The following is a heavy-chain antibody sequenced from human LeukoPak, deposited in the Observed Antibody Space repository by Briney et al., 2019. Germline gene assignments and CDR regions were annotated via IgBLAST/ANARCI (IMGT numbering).Heavy chain of an antibody. CDR1: GGTFSSYA. V-gene: IGHV1-69*01. D-gene: IGHD1-26*01. Sequence: EASVTVSCTASGGTFSSYAISWVRQAPGQGLEWMGGIIPIFGTANYAQKFQGRVTITADESTSTAYMELSSLRSEDTAVYYCARGRIVGATTPYYYYGMDVWGQGTTVTVSS. J-gene: IGHJ6*02. CDR2: IIPIFGTA. CDR3: ARGRIVGATTPYYYYGMDV.